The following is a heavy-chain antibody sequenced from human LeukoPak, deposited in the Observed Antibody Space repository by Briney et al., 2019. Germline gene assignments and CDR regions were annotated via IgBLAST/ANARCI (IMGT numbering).Heavy chain of an antibody. CDR3: ARDSGSGGEDY. D-gene: IGHD5-12*01. CDR2: IYSTGST. Sequence: SETLSLTCTVSGGSISGYYWTWIRQPAGKGLEWIGRIYSTGSTNYNPSLKSRVTISIDTSKNQFSLKLSSVTAADTAVYYCARDSGSGGEDYWGQGTLVTVSS. V-gene: IGHV4-4*07. J-gene: IGHJ4*02. CDR1: GGSISGYY.